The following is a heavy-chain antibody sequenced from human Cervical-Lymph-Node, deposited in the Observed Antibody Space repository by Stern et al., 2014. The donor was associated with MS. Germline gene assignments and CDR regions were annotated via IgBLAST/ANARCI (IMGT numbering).Heavy chain of an antibody. CDR2: IYYYGHT. Sequence: QVQLQESGPGLVKPSETLSLTCTVSGGPISRSTFLGGWIRQPPGKGLEWIASIYYYGHTYYNPSLKSRVPIPIDTSKRQFSLKLSSVPAADTAVYYCARQGGYYSGSGSQWYFDLWGRGTLVTVSS. J-gene: IGHJ2*01. D-gene: IGHD3-10*01. V-gene: IGHV4-39*01. CDR3: ARQGGYYSGSGSQWYFDL. CDR1: GGPISRSTFL.